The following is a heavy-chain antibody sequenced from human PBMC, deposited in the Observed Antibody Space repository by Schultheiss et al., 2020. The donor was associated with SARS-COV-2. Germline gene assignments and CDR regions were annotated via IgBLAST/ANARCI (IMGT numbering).Heavy chain of an antibody. D-gene: IGHD2-2*01. CDR2: ISSSSSTI. CDR3: ARVVVGYIDVVVPSDY. CDR1: GLTFSNYG. J-gene: IGHJ4*02. V-gene: IGHV3-48*02. Sequence: GESLKISCSASGLTFSNYGLHWVRQAPGKGLEWVSYISSSSSTIYYADSVKGRFTISRDNAKNSLYLQMNSLRDEDTAVYYCARVVVGYIDVVVPSDYWGQGTLVTVSS.